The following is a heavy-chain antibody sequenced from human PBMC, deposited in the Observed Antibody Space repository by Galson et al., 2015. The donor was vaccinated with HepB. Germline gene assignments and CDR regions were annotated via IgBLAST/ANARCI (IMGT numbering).Heavy chain of an antibody. D-gene: IGHD3-10*01. CDR3: SRGGGAWFGELLFLFDY. J-gene: IGHJ4*02. CDR1: GFTFSSYA. Sequence: SLRLSCAASGFTFSSYAMHWVRQAPGKGLEYVSAISSNGGSTYYADSVKGRFTISRDNSKNTLYLQMSSLRAEDTAVYYCSRGGGAWFGELLFLFDYWGQGTLVTVSS. CDR2: ISSNGGST. V-gene: IGHV3-64D*06.